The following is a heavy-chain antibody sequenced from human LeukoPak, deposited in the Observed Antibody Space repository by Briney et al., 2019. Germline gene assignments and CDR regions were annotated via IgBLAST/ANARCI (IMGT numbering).Heavy chain of an antibody. J-gene: IGHJ4*02. CDR3: ARETTKEYYFDY. CDR2: IWYDGSNK. V-gene: IGHV3-33*01. D-gene: IGHD1-7*01. CDR1: GFTFSSYG. Sequence: GGSLRLSCAASGFTFSSYGMHWVRQAPGKGLEWVAVIWYDGSNKYYADSVKGRFTISRDNSKNTLYLQMNSPRAEDTAVYYCARETTKEYYFDYWGQGTLVTVSS.